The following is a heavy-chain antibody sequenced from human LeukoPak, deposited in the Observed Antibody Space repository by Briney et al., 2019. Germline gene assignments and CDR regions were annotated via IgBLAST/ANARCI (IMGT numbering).Heavy chain of an antibody. D-gene: IGHD3-22*01. CDR3: ARSEEHYYDYERRELGNYYYYYMDV. V-gene: IGHV4-59*01. J-gene: IGHJ6*03. CDR1: GGSLSSYY. Sequence: SETLSLTCTVSGGSLSSYYWSWLRQPPGKGLEWIGYIYYSGSTNYNPSLKSRVTISVDTSKNQFSLKLSSVTAADTAVYYCARSEEHYYDYERRELGNYYYYYMDVWGKGTTVTVSS. CDR2: IYYSGST.